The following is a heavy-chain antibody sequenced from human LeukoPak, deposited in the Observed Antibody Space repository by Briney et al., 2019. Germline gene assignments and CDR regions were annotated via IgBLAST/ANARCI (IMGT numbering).Heavy chain of an antibody. V-gene: IGHV3-64*01. CDR1: GFTFSSYA. D-gene: IGHD3/OR15-3a*01. Sequence: GGSLRLSCAASGFTFSSYAMPWVRQAPGKGLEYVSAISSNGGSTYYANSVKGRFTISRDNSKNTLYLQMGSLRAEDMAVYYCARVKDWNYGMDVWGQGTTVTVSS. CDR2: ISSNGGST. CDR3: ARVKDWNYGMDV. J-gene: IGHJ6*02.